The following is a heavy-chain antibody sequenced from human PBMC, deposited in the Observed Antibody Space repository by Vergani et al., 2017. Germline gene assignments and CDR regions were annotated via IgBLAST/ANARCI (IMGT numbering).Heavy chain of an antibody. J-gene: IGHJ4*02. CDR1: GFTFGDYA. V-gene: IGHV3-49*05. CDR3: ARDSSLGFGDY. D-gene: IGHD3-16*01. Sequence: VQLVESGGGLVKPGRSLRLSCTASGFTFGDYAMSWFRQAPGKGLEWVGFIRSKAYGGTTEYAASVKGRFTISRDDSKSIAYLQMNSLKTEDTAVYYCARDSSLGFGDYWGQGTLVTVSS. CDR2: IRSKAYGGTT.